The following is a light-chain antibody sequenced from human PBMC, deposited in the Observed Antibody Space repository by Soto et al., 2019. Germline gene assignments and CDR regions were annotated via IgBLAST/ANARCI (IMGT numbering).Light chain of an antibody. CDR2: GAS. CDR1: QSISTN. J-gene: IGKJ5*01. V-gene: IGKV3-15*01. Sequence: EIVTNQSPATLSVSPGERATLSCRASQSISTNLAWYHQKPGQAPRLLIYGASTRATGIPARFSGSGSGTEFTLTISSLQSEDFAVYYCQQYYDWPITFGQGTRLEIK. CDR3: QQYYDWPIT.